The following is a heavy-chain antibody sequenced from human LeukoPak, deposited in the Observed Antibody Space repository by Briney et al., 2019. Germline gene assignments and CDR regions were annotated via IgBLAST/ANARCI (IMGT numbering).Heavy chain of an antibody. V-gene: IGHV1-46*01. CDR2: INPSGGST. D-gene: IGHD4-23*01. J-gene: IGHJ3*02. Sequence: GASVKVSCKASGYTFTSYYMHWVRQAPGQGLEWMGIINPSGGSTSYAQKFQGRVTMTRDTSTSTVYMELSSLRSEDTAVYYCARDRTLILYGGNSGRAFDIWGQGTMVTVSS. CDR1: GYTFTSYY. CDR3: ARDRTLILYGGNSGRAFDI.